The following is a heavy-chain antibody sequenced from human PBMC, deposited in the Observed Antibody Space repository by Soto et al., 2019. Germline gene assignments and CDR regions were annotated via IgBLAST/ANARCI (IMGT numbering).Heavy chain of an antibody. CDR1: GFTFSSYS. J-gene: IGHJ3*02. V-gene: IGHV3-21*01. Sequence: GGSLRLSCAASGFTFSSYSMNWVRQAPGKGLEWVSSISSSSSYIYYADSVKGRFTISRANAKNSLYLQMNSLRAEDTAGYYCARDLSGGSRPSFDIWGQGTMVTVSS. D-gene: IGHD2-15*01. CDR2: ISSSSSYI. CDR3: ARDLSGGSRPSFDI.